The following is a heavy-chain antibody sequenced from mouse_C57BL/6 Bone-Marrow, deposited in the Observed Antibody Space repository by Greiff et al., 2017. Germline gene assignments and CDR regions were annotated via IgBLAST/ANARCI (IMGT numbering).Heavy chain of an antibody. CDR1: GYAFTNYF. Sequence: LQESGAELVRPGTSVKVSCKASGYAFTNYFIEWVKQRPGQGLEWIGVINPGSVGTNYNEKFKGKATLTADQSSSTAYMQPSSLTAEDSAVYICARSGYFDFDVWGPGTKVNGSS. CDR3: ARSGYFDFDV. J-gene: IGHJ1*01. V-gene: IGHV1-54*01. CDR2: INPGSVGT. D-gene: IGHD3-1*01.